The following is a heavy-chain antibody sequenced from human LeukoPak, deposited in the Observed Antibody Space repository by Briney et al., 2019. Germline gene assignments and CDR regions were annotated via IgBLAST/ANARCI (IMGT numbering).Heavy chain of an antibody. CDR3: ARDIGNGGSYGFDY. J-gene: IGHJ4*02. Sequence: ASVKVSCKASGGTFSSYAISWVRQAPGQGLEWMGGIIPIFGTANYAQKFQGRVTITADESTSTAYMELSSLRSEDTAVYYCARDIGNGGSYGFDYWGQGTLVTVSS. CDR2: IIPIFGTA. V-gene: IGHV1-69*13. D-gene: IGHD2-15*01. CDR1: GGTFSSYA.